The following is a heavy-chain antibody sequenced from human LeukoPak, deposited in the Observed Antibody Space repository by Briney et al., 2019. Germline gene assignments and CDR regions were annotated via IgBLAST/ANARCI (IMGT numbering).Heavy chain of an antibody. V-gene: IGHV3-21*01. J-gene: IGHJ4*02. D-gene: IGHD1-20*01. CDR3: ARGPNNYSLDY. CDR1: EFTFSSYG. Sequence: PGGSLRLSCAASEFTFSSYGMYWVRQAPGKGLEWVSFISGSSSFIYYADSVKGRFTISRDNTKNSLYLQMNSLRAEDTAVYYCARGPNNYSLDYWGREPWSPSPQ. CDR2: ISGSSSFI.